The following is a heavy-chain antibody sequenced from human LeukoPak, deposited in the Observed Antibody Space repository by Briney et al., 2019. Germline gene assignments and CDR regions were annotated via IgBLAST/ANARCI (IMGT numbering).Heavy chain of an antibody. CDR1: GFTYGDYG. D-gene: IGHD6-6*01. J-gene: IGHJ6*03. CDR2: INWSSGHK. Sequence: PGGSLRLSCAASGFTYGDYGMHWVRQAPGKGLEWVSSINWSSGHKAYAASVEGRFTISRDNTKNFLYLQMSSLRPDDTASYYCAKDAGVGSSSLSYYWYIDFWGKGTTVIVSS. V-gene: IGHV3-9*01. CDR3: AKDAGVGSSSLSYYWYIDF.